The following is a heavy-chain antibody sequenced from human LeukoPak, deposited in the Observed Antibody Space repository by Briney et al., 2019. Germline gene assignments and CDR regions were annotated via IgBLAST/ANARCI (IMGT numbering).Heavy chain of an antibody. D-gene: IGHD5-18*01. Sequence: ASVKVSCKASGYTFTSYYIHWVRQAPGQGLEWMGIINPSGGGTSYAQRFQGRVTKTRDTSTSTVYMELSSLRSEDTAVYYCARKNTDMGNDLNWFDPWGQGTLVTVSS. J-gene: IGHJ5*02. CDR1: GYTFTSYY. CDR2: INPSGGGT. CDR3: ARKNTDMGNDLNWFDP. V-gene: IGHV1-46*01.